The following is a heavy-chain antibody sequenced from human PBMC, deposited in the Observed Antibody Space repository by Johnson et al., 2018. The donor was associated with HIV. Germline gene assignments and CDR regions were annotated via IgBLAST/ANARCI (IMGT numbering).Heavy chain of an antibody. D-gene: IGHD5-24*01. CDR1: GFTFSSYG. J-gene: IGHJ3*02. CDR3: AKAWEMALGSFDI. V-gene: IGHV3-33*03. CDR2: IWYDGSNK. Sequence: QVQLVESGGGVVQPGRSLRLSCAASGFTFSSYGMHWVRQAPGKGLEWVAVIWYDGSNKYYAAYVKGRFTISRDKSKNTLYLQMNSLRAEDTAVYYCAKAWEMALGSFDIWGQGTMVTVSS.